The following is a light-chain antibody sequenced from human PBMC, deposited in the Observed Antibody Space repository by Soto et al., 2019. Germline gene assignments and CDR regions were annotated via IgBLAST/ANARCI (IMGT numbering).Light chain of an antibody. J-gene: IGKJ4*01. CDR2: RVS. Sequence: EIVLTQSPGTLSLSPGESATLSCRASQSVSNSYLAWYQQKLGQAPRLLIYRVSSRATGIPDRFSGSGSGTDFTLTISRLEPEDFAVYYCQQYGDSPRVTFGGGTKVEIK. V-gene: IGKV3-20*01. CDR1: QSVSNSY. CDR3: QQYGDSPRVT.